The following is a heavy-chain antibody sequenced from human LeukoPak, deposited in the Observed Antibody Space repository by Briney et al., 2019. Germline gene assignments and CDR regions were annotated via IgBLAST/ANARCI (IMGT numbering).Heavy chain of an antibody. Sequence: GGSLRLSCVVSGFTFSTSAMTGVRQAAGKGLEWVSGISISGGTTYYTDSVEGRFTISRDNSKNTLYLQMNSLRADDTAVYYCAKEEIPNDYWGRGTLVTVSS. CDR2: ISISGGTT. CDR1: GFTFSTSA. CDR3: AKEEIPNDY. D-gene: IGHD2-2*02. V-gene: IGHV3-23*01. J-gene: IGHJ4*02.